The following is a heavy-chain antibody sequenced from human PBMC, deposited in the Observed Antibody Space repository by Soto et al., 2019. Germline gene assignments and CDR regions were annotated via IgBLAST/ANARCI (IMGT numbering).Heavy chain of an antibody. J-gene: IGHJ6*02. Sequence: QLQLQESGPGLVKPSETLSLTCTVSGGSISSSSYYWGWIRQPPGKGVEWIGSIYYSGSTYYNPSLQRRVTISVDTSQNQFSLKLSSVTAADTAVYYCARHAYEMTTASRGGMDVWGQGTTVTVSS. CDR1: GGSISSSSYY. V-gene: IGHV4-39*01. CDR2: IYYSGST. D-gene: IGHD4-17*01. CDR3: ARHAYEMTTASRGGMDV.